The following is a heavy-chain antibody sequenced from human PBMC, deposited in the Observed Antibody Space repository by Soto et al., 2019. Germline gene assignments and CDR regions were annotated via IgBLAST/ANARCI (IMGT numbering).Heavy chain of an antibody. J-gene: IGHJ6*02. CDR1: GGTFSSYA. V-gene: IGHV1-69*12. Sequence: QVQLVQSGAEVKKPGSSVKVSCKASGGTFSSYAISWVRQAPGQGLEWMAGIIPIFGTANYAQKFQGRVTITADESTSTAYMELSSLRSEDTAVYYCARRKVATIVDDYYYGMDVWGQGTTVTVSS. D-gene: IGHD5-12*01. CDR3: ARRKVATIVDDYYYGMDV. CDR2: IIPIFGTA.